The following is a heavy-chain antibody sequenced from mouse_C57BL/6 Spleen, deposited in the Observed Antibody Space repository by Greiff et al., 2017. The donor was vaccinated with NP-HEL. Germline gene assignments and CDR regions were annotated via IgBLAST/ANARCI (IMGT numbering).Heavy chain of an antibody. J-gene: IGHJ4*01. V-gene: IGHV5-6*01. Sequence: EVQLQESGGDLVKPGGSLKLSCAASGFTFSSYGMSWGRQTPDKRLEWVATISSGNNYTYYPDSVKGRFTISRDNAKNTLYLQMSSLKSEDTAMYYCARHDYSNYAMDYWGQGTSVTVSS. D-gene: IGHD2-5*01. CDR2: ISSGNNYT. CDR3: ARHDYSNYAMDY. CDR1: GFTFSSYG.